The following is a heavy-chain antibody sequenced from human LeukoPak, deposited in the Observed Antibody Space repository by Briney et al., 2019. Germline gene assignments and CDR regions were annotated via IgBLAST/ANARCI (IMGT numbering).Heavy chain of an antibody. CDR2: ISGSGGST. D-gene: IGHD6-13*01. J-gene: IGHJ4*02. CDR3: ARSPWGSSWYYDY. V-gene: IGHV3-23*01. CDR1: GFTFSSYA. Sequence: PGGSLRLSCAASGFTFSSYAMSWVRQAPGKGLEWVSAISGSGGSTYYADSVEGRFTISRDNSKNTLYLQMNSLRAEDTAVYYCARSPWGSSWYYDYWGQGTLVTVSS.